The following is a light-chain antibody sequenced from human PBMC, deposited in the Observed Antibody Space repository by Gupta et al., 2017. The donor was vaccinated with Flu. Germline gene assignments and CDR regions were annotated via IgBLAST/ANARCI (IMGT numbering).Light chain of an antibody. CDR2: DAS. Sequence: EIVLTQSPATLSLSPGDRAILSCRASQSVNIYLAWYQQKPGQPPRLLMFDASKRAAGIPDRFSGSGSGTDFTLTISTLEPEDFAVYYCQQRSCSPMYTFGQGTKLE. CDR3: QQRSCSPMYT. J-gene: IGKJ2*01. V-gene: IGKV3-11*01. CDR1: QSVNIY.